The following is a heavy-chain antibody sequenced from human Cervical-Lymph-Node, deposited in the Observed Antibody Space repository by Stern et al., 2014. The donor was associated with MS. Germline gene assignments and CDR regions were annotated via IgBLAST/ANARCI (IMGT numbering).Heavy chain of an antibody. CDR2: VDPNSGGT. Sequence: VQLVQSGAEVTKPGASVKVSCKAAGYRFTDYYMHWVRQAPGQGFEWMGRVDPNSGGTNYARKFQGRVTMTRDTSISTAHMELSRLRSDDTAVYYCARARAPGYYDILTGNSGVFPIDYWGQGALVTVSS. D-gene: IGHD3-9*01. CDR1: GYRFTDYY. V-gene: IGHV1-2*06. CDR3: ARARAPGYYDILTGNSGVFPIDY. J-gene: IGHJ4*02.